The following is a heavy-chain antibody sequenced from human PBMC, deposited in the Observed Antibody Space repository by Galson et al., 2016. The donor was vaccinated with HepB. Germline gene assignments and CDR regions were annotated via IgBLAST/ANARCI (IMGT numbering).Heavy chain of an antibody. V-gene: IGHV3-43*01. J-gene: IGHJ6*02. CDR2: ISWDGGST. Sequence: SLRLSCAASGFTFSSYSMNWVRQAPGKGLEWVSLISWDGGSTYYADSVKGRFTISRDNSKNSLYLQMNSLRTEDTALYYCAKDRRSGRTDYYYYTYYYYYGMDVWGQGTTVTVSS. CDR1: GFTFSSYS. CDR3: AKDRRSGRTDYYYYTYYYYYGMDV. D-gene: IGHD3-3*01.